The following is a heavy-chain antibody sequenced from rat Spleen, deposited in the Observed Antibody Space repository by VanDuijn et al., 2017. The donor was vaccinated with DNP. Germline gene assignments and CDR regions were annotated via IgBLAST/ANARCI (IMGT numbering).Heavy chain of an antibody. Sequence: EVQLVESGGGLVQPGGSLKVSCVASGFTLSDYYMAWVRQAPTKGLEWVAYISYDGDSYYRDSVKGRFTISRDIAKNTLYLQMISLRSEDMATYYCARHVLPLRIWDYWGQGVMVTVSS. J-gene: IGHJ2*01. CDR2: ISYDGDS. CDR3: ARHVLPLRIWDY. CDR1: GFTLSDYY. D-gene: IGHD1-6*01. V-gene: IGHV5-22*01.